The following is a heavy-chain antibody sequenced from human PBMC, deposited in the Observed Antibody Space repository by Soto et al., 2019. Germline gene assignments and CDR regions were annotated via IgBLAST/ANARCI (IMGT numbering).Heavy chain of an antibody. Sequence: SVKVFCKASGGTFSSYAISWVRQAPGQGLEWMGGIIPIFGTANYAQKFQGRVTITADESTSTAYMELSSLRSEDTAVYYCAKDPDSLSGSYPHFSGMDVWGQGTTVTVSS. V-gene: IGHV1-69*13. CDR3: AKDPDSLSGSYPHFSGMDV. J-gene: IGHJ6*02. CDR2: IIPIFGTA. D-gene: IGHD3-10*01. CDR1: GGTFSSYA.